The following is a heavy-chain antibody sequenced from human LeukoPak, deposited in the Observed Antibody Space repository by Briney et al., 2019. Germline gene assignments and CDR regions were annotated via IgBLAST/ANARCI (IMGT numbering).Heavy chain of an antibody. V-gene: IGHV1-18*01. CDR2: ISAYNGNT. CDR3: ARVIFPDCSGGSCYQYFDY. J-gene: IGHJ4*02. CDR1: GYTFTSYG. D-gene: IGHD2-15*01. Sequence: ASVKVSCKASGYTFTSYGISWVRQAPGQGLEWIGWISAYNGNTNYAQKLQGRVTMTTDTSTSTAYMELRSLRSDDTAVYYCARVIFPDCSGGSCYQYFDYWGQGTLVTVSS.